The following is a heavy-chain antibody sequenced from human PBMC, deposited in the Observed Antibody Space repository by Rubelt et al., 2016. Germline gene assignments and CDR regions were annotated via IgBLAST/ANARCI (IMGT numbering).Heavy chain of an antibody. Sequence: QVQLVQSGAEVKKPGASVKVSCKASGYTFTGYYMHWVRQAPGQGLEWMGWINPNSGGTNYAQKFQGRVPRTRDTSSSTAYMELSRLGSDDTAVYYCARGGGIVVVPADTNWVYWGQGTLVTVSS. CDR2: INPNSGGT. CDR1: GYTFTGYY. V-gene: IGHV1-2*02. J-gene: IGHJ4*02. D-gene: IGHD2-2*01. CDR3: ARGGGIVVVPADTNWVY.